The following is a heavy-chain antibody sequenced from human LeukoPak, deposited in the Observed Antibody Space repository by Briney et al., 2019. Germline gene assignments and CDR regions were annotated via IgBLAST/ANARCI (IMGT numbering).Heavy chain of an antibody. J-gene: IGHJ4*02. CDR2: THHDGRI. Sequence: SETLSLTCDVSGGSIDSTNWWNWVRQPPGKGLEWIGETHHDGRINYNPSLKSRVTLSVDKSKNQFSLRLNSVTAADTAMYYCARSHDHLWGNYPDYWGQGALVTVSS. D-gene: IGHD3-16*02. CDR3: ARSHDHLWGNYPDY. CDR1: GGSIDSTNW. V-gene: IGHV4/OR15-8*01.